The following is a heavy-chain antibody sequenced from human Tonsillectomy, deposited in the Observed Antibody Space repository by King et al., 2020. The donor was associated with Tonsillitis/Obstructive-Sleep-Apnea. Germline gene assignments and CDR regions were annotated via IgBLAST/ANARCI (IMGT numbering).Heavy chain of an antibody. V-gene: IGHV5-51*01. D-gene: IGHD4-17*01. Sequence: VQLVESGAEVKKPGESLKISCKGSGYSFTSYWIGWVRQMPGKGLEWMGIIYPGDSDTRYSPSFQGQVTISADKSISTAYLQWSSLKASDTAMYYCARHLADYGDYVSWFDPWGQGTLVTVSS. CDR2: IYPGDSDT. J-gene: IGHJ5*02. CDR1: GYSFTSYW. CDR3: ARHLADYGDYVSWFDP.